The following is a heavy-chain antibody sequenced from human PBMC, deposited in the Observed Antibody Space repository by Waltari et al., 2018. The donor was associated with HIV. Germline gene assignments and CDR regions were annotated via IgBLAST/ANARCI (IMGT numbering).Heavy chain of an antibody. D-gene: IGHD4-17*01. CDR2: ISGSGGST. CDR3: ALGYGDYVGEAFDI. J-gene: IGHJ3*02. CDR1: GFTLSRYA. V-gene: IGHV3-23*01. Sequence: VQLLVSGGGLVQPGGSLSLSCAASGFTLSRYAMGRLRRAPGKGLEWVSAISGSGGSTYYADSVKGRFTISRDNSKNTLYLQMNSLRAEDTAVYYCALGYGDYVGEAFDIWGQGTMVTVSS.